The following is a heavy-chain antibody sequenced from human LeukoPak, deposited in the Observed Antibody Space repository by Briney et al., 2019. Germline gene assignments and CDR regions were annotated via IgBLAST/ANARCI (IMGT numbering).Heavy chain of an antibody. CDR2: IYPGDSVT. CDR1: GYSFTTYW. D-gene: IGHD6-19*01. Sequence: GESLKISCKGSGYSFTTYWIGWVRQMPGKGLEWMGTIYPGDSVTRYSPSFQGQVTISVDKSISTAYLQWSSLKASDTAMYYCARTIGGWQYDAFDIWGQGTMVTVSS. V-gene: IGHV5-51*01. CDR3: ARTIGGWQYDAFDI. J-gene: IGHJ3*02.